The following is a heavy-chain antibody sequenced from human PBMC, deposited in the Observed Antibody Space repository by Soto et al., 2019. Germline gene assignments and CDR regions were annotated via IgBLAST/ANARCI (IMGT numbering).Heavy chain of an antibody. Sequence: GASVKVSCKASGYTFTSYGISWVRQAPGQGLEWMGWISAYNGNTNYAQKLQGRVTMTTDTSTSTAYMELRSLRSDDTAVYYCAAIPRRFRYFGWFDPWGQGTQVTVSS. CDR1: GYTFTSYG. CDR3: AAIPRRFRYFGWFDP. D-gene: IGHD3-9*01. V-gene: IGHV1-18*01. CDR2: ISAYNGNT. J-gene: IGHJ5*02.